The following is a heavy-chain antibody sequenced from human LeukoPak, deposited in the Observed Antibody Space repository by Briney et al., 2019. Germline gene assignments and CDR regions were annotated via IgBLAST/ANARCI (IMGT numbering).Heavy chain of an antibody. J-gene: IGHJ3*02. CDR2: INHSGST. CDR3: ARVTRRYLSIAAHRAFDI. D-gene: IGHD6-6*01. V-gene: IGHV4-34*01. CDR1: GGPFSGYY. Sequence: SETLSLTCAVYGGPFSGYYWSWIRQPPGKGLEWIGEINHSGSTNYNPSLKSRVTISVDTSKNQFSLKLSSVTAADTAVYYCARVTRRYLSIAAHRAFDIWGQGTMVTVSS.